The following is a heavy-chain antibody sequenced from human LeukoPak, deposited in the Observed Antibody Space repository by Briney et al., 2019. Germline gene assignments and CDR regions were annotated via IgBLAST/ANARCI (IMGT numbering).Heavy chain of an antibody. Sequence: GGSLRLSCAASGFTFSSYSMNWVRQAPGKGLEWVSYISSSSSTIYYADSVKGRFTISGDNAKNSLYLQMNSLRDEDTAVYYCARDRPRHYYYYYGMDVWGQGTTVTVSS. CDR3: ARDRPRHYYYYYGMDV. CDR1: GFTFSSYS. CDR2: ISSSSSTI. J-gene: IGHJ6*02. V-gene: IGHV3-48*02.